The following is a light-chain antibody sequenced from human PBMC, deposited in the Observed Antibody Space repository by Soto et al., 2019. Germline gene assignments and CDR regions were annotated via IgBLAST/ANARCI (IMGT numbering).Light chain of an antibody. CDR3: QQYYSTPPWT. Sequence: DIVMTQSPDSLAVSLGERATINCKSSQSVLYSSNNKNYLAWYQQKPGQPPKLLIYWASTRESGVPDRFSGSGSGTDFSLTICSLQAEDGAVYYCQQYYSTPPWTFGQGTKVEIK. V-gene: IGKV4-1*01. CDR2: WAS. J-gene: IGKJ1*01. CDR1: QSVLYSSNNKNY.